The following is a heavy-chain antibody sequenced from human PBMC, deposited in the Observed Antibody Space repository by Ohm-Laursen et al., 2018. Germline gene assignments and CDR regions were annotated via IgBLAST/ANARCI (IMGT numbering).Heavy chain of an antibody. CDR1: GYTFTSYG. D-gene: IGHD3-3*01. CDR3: ARVRLEWLLPYYYYGMDV. J-gene: IGHJ6*02. V-gene: IGHV1-18*01. Sequence: SVKVSCKASGYTFTSYGISWVRQAPGQGLEWMGWISAYNGNTNYAQKLQGRVTMTTDTSTSTAYMELSSLGSEDTAVYYCARVRLEWLLPYYYYGMDVWGQGTTVTVSS. CDR2: ISAYNGNT.